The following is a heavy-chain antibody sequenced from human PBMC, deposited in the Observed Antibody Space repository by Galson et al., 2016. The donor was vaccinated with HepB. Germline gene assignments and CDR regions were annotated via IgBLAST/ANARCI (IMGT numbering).Heavy chain of an antibody. CDR1: GYAFGNNG. Sequence: SCKASGYAFGNNGISWVRQAPGQGLEWMGWISGFNGNTKYAQRLQGRVTMTTDTSTSTAYMEMGSLTSDDTAMYYCARGSGDDYFDFWGQGTLVTVSS. CDR2: ISGFNGNT. D-gene: IGHD1-26*01. V-gene: IGHV1-18*04. CDR3: ARGSGDDYFDF. J-gene: IGHJ4*02.